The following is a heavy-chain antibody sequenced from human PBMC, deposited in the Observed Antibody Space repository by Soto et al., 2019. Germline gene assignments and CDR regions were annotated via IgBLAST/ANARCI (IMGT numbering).Heavy chain of an antibody. Sequence: SVKVSCKASGGTFSSYAISWVRQAPGQGLEWMGGIIPIFGTANYAQKFQGRVTITADESTSTAYMELSSLRSEDTAVYYCARSRGGHYDILTGYYINWGQGTLVPVSS. V-gene: IGHV1-69*13. D-gene: IGHD3-9*01. CDR3: ARSRGGHYDILTGYYIN. J-gene: IGHJ4*02. CDR2: IIPIFGTA. CDR1: GGTFSSYA.